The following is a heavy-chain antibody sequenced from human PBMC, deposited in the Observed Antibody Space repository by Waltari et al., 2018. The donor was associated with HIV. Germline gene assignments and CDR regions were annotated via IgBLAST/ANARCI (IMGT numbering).Heavy chain of an antibody. CDR1: GVSFSDVW. Sequence: EVQLVESGGGLVKPGGSLRLSCAASGVSFSDVWLNWVRQAPGQGVEWVGQIKSKTEGWITDYAAPVKGRFTISRDDSKNMLFLEMNSLNTDDTASYYCTVGKSSGYYWGQGTLVTVSS. CDR2: IKSKTEGWIT. V-gene: IGHV3-15*01. J-gene: IGHJ4*02. D-gene: IGHD3-22*01. CDR3: TVGKSSGYY.